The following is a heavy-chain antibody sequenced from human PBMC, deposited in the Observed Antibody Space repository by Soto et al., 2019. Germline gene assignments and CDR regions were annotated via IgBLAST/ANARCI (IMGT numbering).Heavy chain of an antibody. CDR3: ARGVIAAYRYYFGF. V-gene: IGHV1-8*01. Sequence: QVQLVQSGAEVKKPGASVKVSCKASGYTFTSYDSNWVRQATGQGLEWMGWMNPNGGNTGYAQKFQGRVTMTRNTSITTAYMELSSLRSEDTAVYYCARGVIAAYRYYFGFWGQGTLVTVSS. D-gene: IGHD5-12*01. CDR2: MNPNGGNT. CDR1: GYTFTSYD. J-gene: IGHJ4*02.